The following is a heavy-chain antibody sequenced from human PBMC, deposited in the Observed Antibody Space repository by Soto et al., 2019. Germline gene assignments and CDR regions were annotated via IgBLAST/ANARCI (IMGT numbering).Heavy chain of an antibody. CDR2: ISYDGSNK. CDR3: AKDLKRITMVRGVILGY. D-gene: IGHD3-10*01. V-gene: IGHV3-30*18. J-gene: IGHJ4*02. CDR1: GFTFSSYG. Sequence: GGSLRLSCAASGFTFSSYGMHWVRQAPGKGLEWVAVISYDGSNKYYADSVKGRFTISRDNSKNTLYLQMNSLRAEDTAVYYCAKDLKRITMVRGVILGYWGQGTLVNVS.